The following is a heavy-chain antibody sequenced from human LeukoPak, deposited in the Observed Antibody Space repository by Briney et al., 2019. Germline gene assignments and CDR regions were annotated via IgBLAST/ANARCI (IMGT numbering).Heavy chain of an antibody. V-gene: IGHV3-7*01. CDR1: GFNYSNYW. CDR2: IKQDGSEK. Sequence: TGGSLTLSCAASGFNYSNYWMIWPPQAPGKGLEWVANIKQDGSEKYYVDSVKGRFTISRDNAKNSLYLQMNSLRVEDTAVYYCAGASGRGSWGQGTLVTVSS. D-gene: IGHD6-6*01. CDR3: AGASGRGS. J-gene: IGHJ5*02.